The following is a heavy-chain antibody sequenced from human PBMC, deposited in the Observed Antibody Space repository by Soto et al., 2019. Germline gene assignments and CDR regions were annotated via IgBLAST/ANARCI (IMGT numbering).Heavy chain of an antibody. CDR1: GGTFSSYT. CDR2: IIPILGIA. CDR3: AXDLVVGPAPRHIVF. V-gene: IGHV1-69*02. Sequence: SVKVSCKASGGTFSSYTLSWVRQAPGQGLEWMGRIIPILGIANYAQKFQGRVTITADKSTSTAYMELSSLRSEDTAVYYCAXDLVVGPAPRHIVFWCQGTLGTGSS. D-gene: IGHD2-2*01. J-gene: IGHJ1*01.